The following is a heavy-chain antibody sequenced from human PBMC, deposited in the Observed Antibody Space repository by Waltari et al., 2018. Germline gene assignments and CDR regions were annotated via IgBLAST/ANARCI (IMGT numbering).Heavy chain of an antibody. CDR2: MSYTGAT. V-gene: IGHV4-39*01. CDR3: ATYIGASVGTAAFDV. CDR1: GVSITSNRHY. Sequence: QLQLQESGPGLVKPSETLSLTCSVSGVSITSNRHYWGWIRQPPGQGLEWIGTMSYTGATNSSPSLESRVTVSRDTSKNQLSLKLVSVTAADTAVYYCATYIGASVGTAAFDVWGQGTMVAVSS. D-gene: IGHD1-1*01. J-gene: IGHJ3*01.